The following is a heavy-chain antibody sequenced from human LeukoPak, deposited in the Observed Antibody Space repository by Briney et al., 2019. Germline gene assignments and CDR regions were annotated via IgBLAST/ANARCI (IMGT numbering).Heavy chain of an antibody. V-gene: IGHV1-46*01. CDR3: ARVGAPTGDWEAFDI. J-gene: IGHJ3*02. CDR2: INPSGGST. D-gene: IGHD2-21*02. CDR1: GYTFTSYY. Sequence: ASVKVSCKASGYTFTSYYMHWVRQAPGQGLEWMGIINPSGGSTSYAQKFQGRVTMTRDTSTSTVYMELSSLRSEDTAVYYCARVGAPTGDWEAFDIWGQGTMVTVSS.